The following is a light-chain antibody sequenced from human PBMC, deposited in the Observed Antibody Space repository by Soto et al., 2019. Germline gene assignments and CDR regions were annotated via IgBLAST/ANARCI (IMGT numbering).Light chain of an antibody. CDR1: STDVGSYND. V-gene: IGLV2-14*01. CDR3: SSYIASSTLV. J-gene: IGLJ2*01. Sequence: QSALTQPASVSGSPGQSITISCTGSSTDVGSYNDASWYQQHPGKAPKLMIYEVSYRPSGVSNRFSGSKSGNTASLTISGLQAEDEADYYCSSYIASSTLVFGGGTKLTVL. CDR2: EVS.